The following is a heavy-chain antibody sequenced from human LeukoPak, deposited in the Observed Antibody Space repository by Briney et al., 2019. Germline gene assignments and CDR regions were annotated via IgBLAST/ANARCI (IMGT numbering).Heavy chain of an antibody. Sequence: SETLSLTCTVSGGSISSYYWSWIRQPPGKGLEWIGYIYYSGSTNYNPSLKSRVTISVDTSKNQFSLKLSSVTAADTAVYYCARDVGNGWSYYLDYWGQGTLVTVSS. J-gene: IGHJ4*02. CDR3: ARDVGNGWSYYLDY. CDR1: GGSISSYY. D-gene: IGHD6-19*01. V-gene: IGHV4-59*01. CDR2: IYYSGST.